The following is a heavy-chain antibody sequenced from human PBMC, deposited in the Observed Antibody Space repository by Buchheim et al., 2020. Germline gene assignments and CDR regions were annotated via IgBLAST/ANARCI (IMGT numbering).Heavy chain of an antibody. J-gene: IGHJ6*02. CDR1: GFTFSGSA. Sequence: EVQLVESGGGLVQPGGSLKVSCAASGFTFSGSAMHWVRQASGKGLEWVGRIRSKANNYATAYAASVKGRFTISRDDSENMVYLQMNSLKTEDTAVYYCTKITYDLLEVYYYGMDFWGQGT. V-gene: IGHV3-73*01. D-gene: IGHD3-3*01. CDR2: IRSKANNYAT. CDR3: TKITYDLLEVYYYGMDF.